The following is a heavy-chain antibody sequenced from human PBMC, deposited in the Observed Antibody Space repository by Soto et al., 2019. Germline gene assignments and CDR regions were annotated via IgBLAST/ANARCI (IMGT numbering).Heavy chain of an antibody. Sequence: SETLALTCTASGGTISSSYWSWIRQPPGKGLEWIGYIYYSGSTNYNPSLKSRVTISVDTSKTQFSLKLSSVTAADTAVYYCARDLCYCSGGNCIPATHTFSAPWGKRT. CDR2: IYYSGST. J-gene: IGHJ5*02. CDR1: GGTISSSY. CDR3: ARDLCYCSGGNCIPATHTFSAP. D-gene: IGHD2-15*01. V-gene: IGHV4-59*01.